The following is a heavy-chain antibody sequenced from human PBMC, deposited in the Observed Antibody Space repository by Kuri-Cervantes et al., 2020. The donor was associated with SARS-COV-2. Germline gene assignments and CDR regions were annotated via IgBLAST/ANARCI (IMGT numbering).Heavy chain of an antibody. V-gene: IGHV3-30*18. J-gene: IGHJ4*02. Sequence: GESMKISCAASGFTFSSYSMSWVRQAPGKGLERVAVISYDGSNKYYADSVKVRFTISRDNSKNTLYLQMNSLRAEDTAVYYCAKGGEGVSGWLVSIGYWGQGTLVTVSS. CDR1: GFTFSSYS. CDR3: AKGGEGVSGWLVSIGY. D-gene: IGHD6-19*01. CDR2: ISYDGSNK.